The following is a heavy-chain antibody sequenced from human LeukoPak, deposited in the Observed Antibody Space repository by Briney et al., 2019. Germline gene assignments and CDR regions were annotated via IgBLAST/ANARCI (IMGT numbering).Heavy chain of an antibody. D-gene: IGHD2-15*01. CDR1: GGSISSYY. V-gene: IGHV4-59*01. J-gene: IGHJ4*02. CDR3: ARGSGLFDY. CDR2: IYYSGST. Sequence: PSETLSLTCTASGGSISSYYWSWIRQPPGKGLEWIGYIYYSGSTNYNPSLKSRVTISVDTSKNQFSLKLSSVTAADTAVYYCARGSGLFDYWGQGTLVTVSS.